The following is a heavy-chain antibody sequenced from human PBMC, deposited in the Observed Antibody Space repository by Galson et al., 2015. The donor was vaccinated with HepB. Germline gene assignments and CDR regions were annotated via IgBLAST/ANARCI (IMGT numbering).Heavy chain of an antibody. J-gene: IGHJ4*02. D-gene: IGHD6-19*01. CDR1: GFTFSYYA. V-gene: IGHV3-23*01. CDR2: ITPSGDNT. Sequence: SLRLSCAASGFTFSYYAMSWVRQAPGKGLEWISAITPSGDNTYSADSMKGRFIISRDNSQNTLFLQMNSLRADDTAIYFCAKLFPENTDGWYRQAHYYFDSWGQGTRVTVSS. CDR3: AKLFPENTDGWYRQAHYYFDS.